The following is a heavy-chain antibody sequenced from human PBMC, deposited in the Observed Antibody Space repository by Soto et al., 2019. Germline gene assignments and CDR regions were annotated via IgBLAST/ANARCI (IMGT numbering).Heavy chain of an antibody. Sequence: GRPLRLSWTASGFNFRNYGGRRVSQDPGKGLEWVAVISYDGSNKYYADSVKGRFTISRDNSKNTLYLQMNSLRAEDTAVYYCAKDFNYDFWSSPPNYYGMDVWGQGTTVTVFS. J-gene: IGHJ6*02. CDR3: AKDFNYDFWSSPPNYYGMDV. D-gene: IGHD3-3*01. CDR1: GFNFRNYG. CDR2: ISYDGSNK. V-gene: IGHV3-30*18.